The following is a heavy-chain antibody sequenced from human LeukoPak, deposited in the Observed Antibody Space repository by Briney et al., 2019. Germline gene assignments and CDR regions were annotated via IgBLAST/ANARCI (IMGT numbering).Heavy chain of an antibody. V-gene: IGHV3-49*04. J-gene: IGHJ3*02. CDR2: IRSKAYGGTT. CDR3: TRVVTIDAFDI. Sequence: GRSLRLSCTASGFTFGDYAMSWVRQAPGKGLEWVGFIRSKAYGGTTEYAASVKGRFTISRDDSKSIAYLQMNSLKTEDTAVYYCTRVVTIDAFDIWGQGTMVTVSS. CDR1: GFTFGDYA. D-gene: IGHD2-21*01.